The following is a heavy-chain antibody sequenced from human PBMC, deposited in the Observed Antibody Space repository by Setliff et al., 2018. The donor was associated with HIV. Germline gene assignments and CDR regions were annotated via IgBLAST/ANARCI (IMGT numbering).Heavy chain of an antibody. J-gene: IGHJ1*01. V-gene: IGHV1-46*01. CDR2: INPSGGST. CDR3: ARGPDSSGYYYVSEYLNH. D-gene: IGHD3-22*01. CDR1: GYIFTNYN. Sequence: ASVMVSCKASGYIFTNYNIYWVRQAPGQGLEWMGIINPSGGSTSYTQKFQGRLSMTRDTSTSTVYMELSSLRSEDTAVYYCARGPDSSGYYYVSEYLNHWGQGTLVTVSS.